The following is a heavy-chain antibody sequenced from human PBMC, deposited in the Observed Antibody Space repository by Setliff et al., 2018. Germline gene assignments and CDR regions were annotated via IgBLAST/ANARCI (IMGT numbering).Heavy chain of an antibody. CDR3: ARQAIFGSDAFDI. J-gene: IGHJ3*02. CDR1: GYSFTNYW. D-gene: IGHD3-3*01. Sequence: LKISCKGSGYSFTNYWIGWVRQMPGKGLEWMGIIYPGDSDTRYSPSFQGQVTISADKSISTAYLQWSSLKASDTAMYYCARQAIFGSDAFDIWGQGTMVTVSS. CDR2: IYPGDSDT. V-gene: IGHV5-51*01.